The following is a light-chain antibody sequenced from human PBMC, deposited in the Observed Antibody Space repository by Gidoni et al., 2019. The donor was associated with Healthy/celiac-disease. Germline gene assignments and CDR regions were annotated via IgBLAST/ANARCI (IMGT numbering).Light chain of an antibody. Sequence: QSVLTQPPSTSGTPGPRVTISCSGSSSNIGGNIVNWYKQLPGTAPRLLMYSNEQRPSGVPDRFSGSKSGTSASLAIRGLQSEDEADYYCAAWDASLTGWVFGGGTKLTVL. J-gene: IGLJ3*02. CDR1: SSNIGGNI. V-gene: IGLV1-44*01. CDR2: SNE. CDR3: AAWDASLTGWV.